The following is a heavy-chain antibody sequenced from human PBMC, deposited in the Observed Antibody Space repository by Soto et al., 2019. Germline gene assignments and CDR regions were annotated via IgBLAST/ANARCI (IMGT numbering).Heavy chain of an antibody. CDR1: GDSVSSNSAA. CDR3: ARGTVVPVAMRKTSATYYYYYYGMDV. D-gene: IGHD2-2*01. J-gene: IGHJ6*02. Sequence: QTLSLTCAISGDSVSSNSAAWNWIRQSPSRGLEWLGRTYYRSKWYNDYAVSVKSRITINPDTSKNQFSLQLNSVTPEDTAVYYCARGTVVPVAMRKTSATYYYYYYGMDVWGQGTTVTVSS. V-gene: IGHV6-1*01. CDR2: TYYRSKWYN.